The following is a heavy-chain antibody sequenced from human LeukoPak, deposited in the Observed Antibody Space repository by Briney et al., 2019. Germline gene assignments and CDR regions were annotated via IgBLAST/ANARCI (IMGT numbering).Heavy chain of an antibody. J-gene: IGHJ4*02. CDR3: ATDYYGSGSYYNDY. CDR2: ISSSSSYI. CDR1: GFTFSSYA. Sequence: GGSLRLSCAASGFTFSSYAMSWVRQAPGKGLEWVSSISSSSSYIYYADSVKGRFTISRDNAKNSLYLQMNSLRAEDTAVYYCATDYYGSGSYYNDYWGQGTLVTVSS. D-gene: IGHD3-10*01. V-gene: IGHV3-21*01.